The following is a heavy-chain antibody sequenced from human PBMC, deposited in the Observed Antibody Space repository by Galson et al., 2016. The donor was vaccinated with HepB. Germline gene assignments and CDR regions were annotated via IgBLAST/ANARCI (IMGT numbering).Heavy chain of an antibody. V-gene: IGHV3-48*02. J-gene: IGHJ5*02. CDR3: ARVKEPSSGNWNVGPKFRRPKGAALDP. CDR2: ISGSSNTI. Sequence: SLRLSCAASEFTFSTYTMNWVRQAPGKGLEGVAHISGSSNTINYADSVKGRFTISRDNARKSLYLQMNSLRDEDTAVYYCARVKEPSSGNWNVGPKFRRPKGAALDPWGQGTQVTVSS. CDR1: EFTFSTYT. D-gene: IGHD1-1*01.